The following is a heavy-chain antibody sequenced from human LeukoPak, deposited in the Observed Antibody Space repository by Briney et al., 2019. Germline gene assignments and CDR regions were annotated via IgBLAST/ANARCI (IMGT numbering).Heavy chain of an antibody. CDR2: ISAYNGNT. CDR3: ARDLIHCSSTSCPRLGYYYGMDV. J-gene: IGHJ6*04. Sequence: ASVKVSCKASGYTFTSYGISWVRQAPGQGLEWMGWISAYNGNTNYAQKLQGRVTMTTDTSTSTAYMELRSLRSDDTAVYYCARDLIHCSSTSCPRLGYYYGMDVWGKGTTVTVSS. CDR1: GYTFTSYG. D-gene: IGHD2-2*01. V-gene: IGHV1-18*04.